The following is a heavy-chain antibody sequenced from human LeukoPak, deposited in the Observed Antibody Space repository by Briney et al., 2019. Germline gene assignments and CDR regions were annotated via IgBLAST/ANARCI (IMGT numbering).Heavy chain of an antibody. CDR1: GFTVSSNY. J-gene: IGHJ6*03. D-gene: IGHD3-22*01. V-gene: IGHV3-66*01. CDR2: IYSGGST. CDR3: ARGDYDSSGYGFLRYGYYYYMDV. Sequence: SGGSLRLSCAASGFTVSSNYMSWVRQAPGKGLEWVSVIYSGGSTYYADSVKGRFTISRDNSKNTLYLQMNSLRAEDTAVYYCARGDYDSSGYGFLRYGYYYYMDVWGKGTTVTISS.